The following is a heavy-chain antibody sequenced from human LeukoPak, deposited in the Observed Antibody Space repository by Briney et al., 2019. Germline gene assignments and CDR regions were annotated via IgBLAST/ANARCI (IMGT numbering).Heavy chain of an antibody. V-gene: IGHV1-2*02. J-gene: IGHJ2*01. CDR1: GYTFTGYY. D-gene: IGHD3-22*01. CDR2: INPNSGGT. CDR3: AREHYYDGTGNWYFDL. Sequence: ASVKVSCKASGYTFTGYYMHWVRQAPGQGLEWMGWINPNSGGTNYAQKFQGRVTMTTDTSTNTANMELRSLRSDDTAVYYCAREHYYDGTGNWYFDLWGRGTLVTVSS.